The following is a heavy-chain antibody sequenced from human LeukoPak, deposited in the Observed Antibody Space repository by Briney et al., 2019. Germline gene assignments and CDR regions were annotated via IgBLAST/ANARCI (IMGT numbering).Heavy chain of an antibody. CDR3: ARVRDGYNPPFDY. Sequence: PSETLSLTCTVSGGSISSYYWSWIRQPPGKGLEWIGYVYYSGSTNYNPSLKSRVTISVDTSKNQFSLELSSVTAADTAVYYCARVRDGYNPPFDYWGQGTLVTVSS. CDR2: VYYSGST. CDR1: GGSISSYY. J-gene: IGHJ4*02. D-gene: IGHD5-24*01. V-gene: IGHV4-59*01.